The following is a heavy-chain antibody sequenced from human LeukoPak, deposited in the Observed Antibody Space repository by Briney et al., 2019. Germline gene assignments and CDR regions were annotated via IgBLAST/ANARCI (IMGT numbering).Heavy chain of an antibody. D-gene: IGHD3-22*01. CDR2: IKQDGSKK. Sequence: GGSLRLSCAASEFTFSKYWMSWVRQAPGKGLEWVADIKQDGSKKYYVDSVKGRFTISRQNAKNSLFLQMNSLRAEDTAVYYCARDPYYYDSSGYLYYFDYWGQGTLVTVSS. CDR1: EFTFSKYW. CDR3: ARDPYYYDSSGYLYYFDY. V-gene: IGHV3-7*01. J-gene: IGHJ4*02.